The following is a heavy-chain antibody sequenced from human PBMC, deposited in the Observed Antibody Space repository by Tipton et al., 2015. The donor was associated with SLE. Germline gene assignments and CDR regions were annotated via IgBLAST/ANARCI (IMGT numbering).Heavy chain of an antibody. CDR3: AIRAAAFDI. CDR1: GFTFSSYN. Sequence: SLRLSCAASGFTFSSYNMNWVRQAPGKGLEWVSSISSSSSYIYYADSVKGRFTISRDNAKNSLYLQMNSLRAEDTAVYYCAIRAAAFDIWGQGTMVTASS. CDR2: ISSSSSYI. V-gene: IGHV3-21*03. J-gene: IGHJ3*02. D-gene: IGHD2-15*01.